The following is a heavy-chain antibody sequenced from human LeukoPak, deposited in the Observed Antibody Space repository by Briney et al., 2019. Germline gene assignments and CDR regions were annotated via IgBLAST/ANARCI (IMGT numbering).Heavy chain of an antibody. CDR3: ARESDSSGWYDS. CDR1: GFGFDDYA. Sequence: GGSLRLSCAAPGFGFDDYAIHWVRQAPGKGLEWVSLISGDGGSTFYAASVKGRFTISRDNSKNSLYLQMSSLRSEDTALYYCARESDSSGWYDSWGQGTLVTVSS. J-gene: IGHJ5*01. D-gene: IGHD3-22*01. V-gene: IGHV3-43*02. CDR2: ISGDGGST.